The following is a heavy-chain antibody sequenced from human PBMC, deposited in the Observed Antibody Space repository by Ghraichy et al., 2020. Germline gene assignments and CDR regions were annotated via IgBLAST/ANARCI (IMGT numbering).Heavy chain of an antibody. J-gene: IGHJ4*02. V-gene: IGHV3-30*04. CDR3: ARGSLGTSAAGIDY. CDR2: ITYDGSNK. Sequence: GESLNISCAASEFRFSSYAMHWVRQAPGKGLEWLAVITYDGSNKYYAHFVKGRLTMSRDNSKNTLFLQINGLTPEDTAVYYCARGSLGTSAAGIDYWGQGTLVTVSS. D-gene: IGHD6-13*01. CDR1: EFRFSSYA.